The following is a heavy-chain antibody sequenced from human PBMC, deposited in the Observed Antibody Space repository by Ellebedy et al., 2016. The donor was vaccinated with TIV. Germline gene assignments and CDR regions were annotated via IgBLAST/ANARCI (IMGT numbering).Heavy chain of an antibody. V-gene: IGHV5-51*01. CDR2: IFPGDSDT. D-gene: IGHD3-3*01. J-gene: IGHJ4*02. Sequence: GESLKISCKGSGYSFTSYWIGWVRQMPGKGLEWMGIIFPGDSDTRYSPSFEGQVTISADKSISTAYLQWSSLKASDTALYYCARAATYDFWSDWGQGTLVTVSS. CDR3: ARAATYDFWSD. CDR1: GYSFTSYW.